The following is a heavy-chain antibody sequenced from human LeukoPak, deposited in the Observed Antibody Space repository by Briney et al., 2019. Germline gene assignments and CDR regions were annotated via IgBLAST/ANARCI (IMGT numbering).Heavy chain of an antibody. Sequence: GGSLRLSCAASGFTFSSYAMSWVRQAPGKGLELVSAISGSGGSTYYADSVKGRFTISRDNSKNTLYLQMNSLRAEDTAVYYCAKDQYSSSWFDYWGQGTLVTVSS. CDR3: AKDQYSSSWFDY. D-gene: IGHD6-13*01. CDR2: ISGSGGST. V-gene: IGHV3-23*01. CDR1: GFTFSSYA. J-gene: IGHJ4*02.